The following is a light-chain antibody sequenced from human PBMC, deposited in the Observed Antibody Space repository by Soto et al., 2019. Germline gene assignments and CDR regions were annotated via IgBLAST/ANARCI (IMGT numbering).Light chain of an antibody. Sequence: EIVLTQSPATLSLSPGERSTVSCRASQSVSSYLAWYQQKPGQAPRLLIYDTSDRATGIPARFSGSGSGTDFTLTISSLEPEDFALYYCQQRSNWPITFGQGTRLEIK. CDR2: DTS. CDR1: QSVSSY. CDR3: QQRSNWPIT. V-gene: IGKV3-11*01. J-gene: IGKJ5*01.